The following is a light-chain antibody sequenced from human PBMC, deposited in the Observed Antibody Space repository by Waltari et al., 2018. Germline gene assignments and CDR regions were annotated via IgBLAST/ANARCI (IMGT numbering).Light chain of an antibody. V-gene: IGLV2-23*02. Sequence: QSALTQPASVSGTPGQSITIPCTGTTSDVGHYDLVSWYQHHPGKAPKLLICGVINRPSGVSSRFSGSKSGSTASLIISGLQPDDEADYYCCSYAGRGTYVFGSGTKVTVL. CDR3: CSYAGRGTYV. J-gene: IGLJ1*01. CDR1: TSDVGHYDL. CDR2: GVI.